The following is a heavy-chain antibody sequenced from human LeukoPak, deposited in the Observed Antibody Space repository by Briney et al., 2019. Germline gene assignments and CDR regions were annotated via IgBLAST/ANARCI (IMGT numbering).Heavy chain of an antibody. J-gene: IGHJ6*03. V-gene: IGHV4-59*02. CDR3: ARDNRYSDKSGHWYSRYYMDV. CDR1: GGTVSYYY. D-gene: IGHD3-22*01. Sequence: PSETLSLTCPVYGGTVSYYYWSWIRQSPWKELEWIGYIYSSGTTRYSPSFMRRATISMDKSQNQISVRLRSVTAADTAVYYCARDNRYSDKSGHWYSRYYMDVWGKGTTVTVSS. CDR2: IYSSGTT.